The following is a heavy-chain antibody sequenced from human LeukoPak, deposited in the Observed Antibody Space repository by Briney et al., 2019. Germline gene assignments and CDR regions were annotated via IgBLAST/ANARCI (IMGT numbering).Heavy chain of an antibody. CDR3: TRDRYSFDH. CDR1: GFTFGDYA. J-gene: IGHJ4*02. D-gene: IGHD4-11*01. Sequence: QPGRSLRLSCTASGFTFGDYAMSWVRQAPGKGLEWVGFIRSKAYGGTTEYAASVKGRFTISRDDSKSIAYLQMNSLKTEDTAVYYCTRDRYSFDHWGQGTLVTVSS. CDR2: IRSKAYGGTT. V-gene: IGHV3-49*04.